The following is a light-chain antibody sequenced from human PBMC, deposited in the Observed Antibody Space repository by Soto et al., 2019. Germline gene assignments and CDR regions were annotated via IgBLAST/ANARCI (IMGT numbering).Light chain of an antibody. CDR2: GAS. CDR1: QSVSGSY. Sequence: DIVLTQSPCTLSLSPGERATLSCRASQSVSGSYLAWYQQKPGQAPRLLIYGASSRATGIPDRFSGSGSGTDFTLTISRLEPEDFAVYYWQQYDSSRTFGQGTKVEIK. CDR3: QQYDSSRT. V-gene: IGKV3-20*01. J-gene: IGKJ1*01.